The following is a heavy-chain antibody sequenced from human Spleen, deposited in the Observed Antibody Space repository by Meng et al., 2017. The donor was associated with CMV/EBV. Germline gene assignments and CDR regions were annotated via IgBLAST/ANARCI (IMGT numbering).Heavy chain of an antibody. J-gene: IGHJ4*02. CDR3: ASTDYYDSSGYQNFDY. D-gene: IGHD3-22*01. CDR2: IYSCGST. Sequence: GESLKISCAASGFTVSSNYMSWVRQAPGKGLEWVSVIYSCGSTYYADSVKGRFTISRDNSKNTLYLQMNSLRAEDTAVYYCASTDYYDSSGYQNFDYWGQGTLVTVSS. CDR1: GFTVSSNY. V-gene: IGHV3-66*03.